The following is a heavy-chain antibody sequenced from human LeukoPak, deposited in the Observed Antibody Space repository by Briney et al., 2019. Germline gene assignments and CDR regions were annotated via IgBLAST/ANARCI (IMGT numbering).Heavy chain of an antibody. J-gene: IGHJ6*03. CDR1: GGTFSSYA. CDR3: ARGLLTRAERPRYYYYMDV. Sequence: ASVKVSCKASGGTFSSYAISWVRQAPGQGLEWVGGIIPIFGTANYAQKFQGRVTITADESTSTAYMELSSLRSEDTAVYYCARGLLTRAERPRYYYYMDVWGKGTTVTVSS. CDR2: IIPIFGTA. V-gene: IGHV1-69*13. D-gene: IGHD7-27*01.